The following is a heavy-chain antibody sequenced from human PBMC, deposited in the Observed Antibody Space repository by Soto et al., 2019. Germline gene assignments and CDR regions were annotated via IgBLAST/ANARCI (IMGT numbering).Heavy chain of an antibody. V-gene: IGHV3-33*01. D-gene: IGHD1-26*01. CDR1: GVTFSSYG. CDR2: IWYDGSNK. CDR3: ARAQEWRYSTAAGEFDY. J-gene: IGHJ4*02. Sequence: GGSLRLSCAASGVTFSSYGMHWVRQAPGKGLEWVAVIWYDGSNKYYADSVKGRFTISRDNSKNTLYLQMNSLRAEDTAVYYCARAQEWRYSTAAGEFDYWGQGTLVTVSS.